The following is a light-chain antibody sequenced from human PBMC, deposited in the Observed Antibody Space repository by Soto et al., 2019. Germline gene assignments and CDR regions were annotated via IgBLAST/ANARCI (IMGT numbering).Light chain of an antibody. Sequence: DLQMRSSPSTLSGSVGARVTITCRASQTISSWLAWYQQTTGKDPKLLIYAASSLQSGVPSRFSGSGSGTDFTLTISSLQPEDFATYYCEQSYSTITVGKGKRLEIK. V-gene: IGKV1-39*01. CDR1: QTISSW. J-gene: IGKJ5*01. CDR3: EQSYSTIT. CDR2: AAS.